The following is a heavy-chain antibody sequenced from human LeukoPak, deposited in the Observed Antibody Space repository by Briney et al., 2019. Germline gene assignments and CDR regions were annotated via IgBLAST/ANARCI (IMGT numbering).Heavy chain of an antibody. J-gene: IGHJ4*02. Sequence: GGSLRLSCAASGFTFSSYWMSWVRQAPGKGLEWVSNIKIDGREKKYYEYSVKGRNTISRDNTKKSLYLQMNSLRAEDTAMYYCARGGYGYEYWGQGTLVTVSS. D-gene: IGHD2-15*01. CDR2: IKIDGREKK. CDR3: ARGGYGYEY. CDR1: GFTFSSYW. V-gene: IGHV3-7*04.